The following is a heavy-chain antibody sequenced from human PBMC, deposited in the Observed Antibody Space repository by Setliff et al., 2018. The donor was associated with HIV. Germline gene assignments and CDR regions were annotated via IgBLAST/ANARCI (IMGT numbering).Heavy chain of an antibody. CDR1: AGSFSIFA. CDR3: ARSHEYGGSSAY. D-gene: IGHD1-26*01. Sequence: SVKVSCKSSAGSFSIFAINWVRQAPGQGLEWVGGIIALVGATSYAQKFQDRVTLTTDDSTNTAYMELSSLRSEDTAMYYCARSHEYGGSSAYWGQGTLVTVSS. J-gene: IGHJ4*02. CDR2: IIALVGAT. V-gene: IGHV1-69*05.